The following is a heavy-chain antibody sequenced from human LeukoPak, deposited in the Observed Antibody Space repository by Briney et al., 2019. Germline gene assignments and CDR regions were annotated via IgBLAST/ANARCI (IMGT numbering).Heavy chain of an antibody. Sequence: ASVKVSCKASGYTFTSYAVNWVRQAPGQGLEWMGWINTNTGNPTYAQGFTGRFVFSLDTSVSTAYLQISSLKAEDTAVYYCASWSRGGYDSVLDYWGQGTLVTVSS. D-gene: IGHD5-12*01. CDR2: INTNTGNP. CDR3: ASWSRGGYDSVLDY. CDR1: GYTFTSYA. V-gene: IGHV7-4-1*02. J-gene: IGHJ4*02.